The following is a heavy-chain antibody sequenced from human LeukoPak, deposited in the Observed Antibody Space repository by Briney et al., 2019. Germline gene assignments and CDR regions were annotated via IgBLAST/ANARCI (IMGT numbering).Heavy chain of an antibody. V-gene: IGHV3-53*01. Sequence: GGSLRLSCAASGFTLSSQYRSWVRQAPGKGPHWVALLYIIGDTYTADPVKGRFTISRDNSENTLYLQMDSLRAEDTAVYYCATGYYFGSGSYGYLDYWGQATLVTVPS. J-gene: IGHJ4*02. CDR3: ATGYYFGSGSYGYLDY. CDR1: GFTLSSQY. CDR2: LYIIGDT. D-gene: IGHD3-10*01.